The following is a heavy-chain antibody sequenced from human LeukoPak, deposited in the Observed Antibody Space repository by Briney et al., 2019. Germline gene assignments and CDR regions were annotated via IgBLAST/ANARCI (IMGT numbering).Heavy chain of an antibody. Sequence: GGSLRLSCAASRFTFSSYAMTWVRQAPGKGLEWVSVITGSSGSTYYADSVKGRFTISRDNSKNTLFLQMTGLKAEDTAVYFCGGGLDYFDYWGQGTPVTVSS. CDR2: ITGSSGST. J-gene: IGHJ4*02. D-gene: IGHD3-16*01. CDR3: GGGLDYFDY. V-gene: IGHV3-23*01. CDR1: RFTFSSYA.